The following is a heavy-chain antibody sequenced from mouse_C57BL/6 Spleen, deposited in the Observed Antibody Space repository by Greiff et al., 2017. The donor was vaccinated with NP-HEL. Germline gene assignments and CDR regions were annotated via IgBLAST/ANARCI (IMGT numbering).Heavy chain of an antibody. Sequence: VQLQQSGAELVRPGASVKLSCTASGFNIKDDYMHWVKQRPEQGLEWIGWIDPENGDTEYASKFQGKATITADTSSNTAYLQLSSLTSEDTAVYYCTTGTTGVEGYWGQGTTLTVSS. D-gene: IGHD1-1*01. CDR1: GFNIKDDY. CDR3: TTGTTGVEGY. V-gene: IGHV14-4*01. CDR2: IDPENGDT. J-gene: IGHJ2*01.